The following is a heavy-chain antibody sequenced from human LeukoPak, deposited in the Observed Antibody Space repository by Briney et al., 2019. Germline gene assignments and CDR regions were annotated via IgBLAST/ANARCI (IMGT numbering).Heavy chain of an antibody. CDR1: GFTFSSYS. V-gene: IGHV3-21*01. D-gene: IGHD3-3*01. J-gene: IGHJ4*02. Sequence: EGSLRLSCAASGFTFSSYSMNWVRQAPGKGLEWVSSISSSSSYIYYADSVKGRFTIPRDNAKNSLYLQMNSLRAEDTAVYYCASMQYYDFWSGYTQAEFDYWGQGTLVTVSS. CDR2: ISSSSSYI. CDR3: ASMQYYDFWSGYTQAEFDY.